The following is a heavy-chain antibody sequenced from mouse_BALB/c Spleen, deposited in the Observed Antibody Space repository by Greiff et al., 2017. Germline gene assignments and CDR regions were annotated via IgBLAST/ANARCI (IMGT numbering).Heavy chain of an antibody. CDR3: ARRRGNYVNYYAMDD. V-gene: IGHV3-2*02. J-gene: IGHJ4*01. D-gene: IGHD2-1*01. CDR2: ISYSGST. Sequence: EVKLQESGPGLVKPSQSLSLTCTVTGYSITSDYAWNWIRQFPGNKLEWMGYISYSGSTSYNPSLKSRISITRDTSKNQFFLQLNSVTTEDTATYYCARRRGNYVNYYAMDDWGQGTSVTVAS. CDR1: GYSITSDYA.